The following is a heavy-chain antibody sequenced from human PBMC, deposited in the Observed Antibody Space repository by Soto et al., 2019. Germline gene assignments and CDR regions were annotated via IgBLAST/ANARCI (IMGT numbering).Heavy chain of an antibody. V-gene: IGHV4-31*03. D-gene: IGHD1-1*01. J-gene: IGHJ4*02. CDR2: IYHTGST. Sequence: SETLSLTCSVSGGSISTVCHYWTWIRQPPGKGLEWIGSIYHTGSTYYSKSLRSRLTMSVDTSTSQFSLRLSSVTAADTAVYYCARATGTLRSRNCDYWGQGSLVT. CDR3: ARATGTLRSRNCDY. CDR1: GGSISTVCHY.